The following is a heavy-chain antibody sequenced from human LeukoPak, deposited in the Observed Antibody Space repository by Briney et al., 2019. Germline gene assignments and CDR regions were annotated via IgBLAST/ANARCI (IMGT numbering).Heavy chain of an antibody. V-gene: IGHV3-21*01. Sequence: GGSLRLSCAASGFGFGSYGMNGVRQAPGKGREWVSSISRNGDYIDYAASLKGRFIISRDNANKSLSLEMNSLRVEDTALYFCARDVGGDSTGFWYFDLWGRGTLVTVSS. D-gene: IGHD3-22*01. CDR2: ISRNGDYI. J-gene: IGHJ2*01. CDR1: GFGFGSYG. CDR3: ARDVGGDSTGFWYFDL.